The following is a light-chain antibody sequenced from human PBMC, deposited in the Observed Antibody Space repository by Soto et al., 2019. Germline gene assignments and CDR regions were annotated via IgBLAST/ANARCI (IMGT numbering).Light chain of an antibody. CDR3: QQYNNWPPIT. CDR2: DTS. CDR1: QSVAANY. Sequence: EVVLTQSPGTLSLSPGERATLSCRASQSVAANYLAWYQQKPGQAPRLLIYDTSTRATGIPAGFSGSGSGTEFTLTISSLQSEDFAVYYCQQYNNWPPITFGQGTRLEIK. J-gene: IGKJ5*01. V-gene: IGKV3-15*01.